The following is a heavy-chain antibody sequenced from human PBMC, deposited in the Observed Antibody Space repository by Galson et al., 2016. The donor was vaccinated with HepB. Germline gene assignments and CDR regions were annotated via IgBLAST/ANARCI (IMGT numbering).Heavy chain of an antibody. V-gene: IGHV3-11*01. Sequence: SLRLSCAVSGFSLREYYMDWVRQAPGKGLEWVSYISSSGSTIYYADSVKGRFTISRDNHKNPLYLQMDSLSAEDSAIYYCAREVRVYGMDVWGQGTTVTVSS. CDR2: ISSSGSTI. J-gene: IGHJ6*02. CDR1: GFSLREYY. D-gene: IGHD4/OR15-4a*01. CDR3: AREVRVYGMDV.